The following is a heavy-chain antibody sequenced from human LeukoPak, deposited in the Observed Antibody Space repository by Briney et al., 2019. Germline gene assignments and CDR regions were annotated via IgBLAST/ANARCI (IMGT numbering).Heavy chain of an antibody. CDR2: IYSGGST. CDR3: AREAAENGMDV. J-gene: IGHJ6*02. Sequence: GGSLRLSCAASGFTVSSNYMSWVRQAPGKGLEWVSVIYSGGSTYYADSVKGRFTISRDNSKNTLYLQMNSLRAEDTAVYYCAREAAENGMDVWGQGTTVTVSS. V-gene: IGHV3-66*01. CDR1: GFTVSSNY. D-gene: IGHD5-24*01.